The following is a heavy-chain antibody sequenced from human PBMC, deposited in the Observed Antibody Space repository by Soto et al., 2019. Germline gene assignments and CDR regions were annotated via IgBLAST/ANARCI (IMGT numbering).Heavy chain of an antibody. J-gene: IGHJ3*02. Sequence: ASVKVSCKASGYTFTSYGISWVRQAPGQGLEWMGWISAYNGNTNYAQKLQGRVTMTTDTSTSTAYMELRSLRSDDTAVYYCARDLPLINYYYDSSGYSGGGAFDIWGQGTMVTVSS. D-gene: IGHD3-22*01. CDR1: GYTFTSYG. V-gene: IGHV1-18*01. CDR2: ISAYNGNT. CDR3: ARDLPLINYYYDSSGYSGGGAFDI.